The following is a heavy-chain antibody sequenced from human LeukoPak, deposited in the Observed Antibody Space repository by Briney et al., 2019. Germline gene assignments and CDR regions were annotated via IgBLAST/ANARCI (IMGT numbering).Heavy chain of an antibody. Sequence: GKSLRLSCAVSGFNLSSYAMHWVRQAPGKGLEWVLVISYDGSNKHYADSVKGRFTISRDNSKNTLFLQMNSLRAEDTAVYYCARDGPRAYYDFWSGFFGAFDIWGQGTMVTVSS. V-gene: IGHV3-30*01. CDR2: ISYDGSNK. CDR3: ARDGPRAYYDFWSGFFGAFDI. D-gene: IGHD3-3*01. CDR1: GFNLSSYA. J-gene: IGHJ3*02.